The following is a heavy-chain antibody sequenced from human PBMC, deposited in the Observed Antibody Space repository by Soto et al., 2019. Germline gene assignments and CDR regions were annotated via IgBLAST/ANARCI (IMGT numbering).Heavy chain of an antibody. V-gene: IGHV4-39*01. Sequence: QLQLQESGPGLVKPSETLSLTCTVSGGSISSSSYYWGWIRQPPGKGLEWIGSIYYSGSTYYNPSLKSRVTISVDTSKNQFSLKLSSVTAADTAVYYCARRRAVAGTWSAFDIWGQGTMVTVSS. CDR1: GGSISSSSYY. CDR3: ARRRAVAGTWSAFDI. D-gene: IGHD6-19*01. CDR2: IYYSGST. J-gene: IGHJ3*02.